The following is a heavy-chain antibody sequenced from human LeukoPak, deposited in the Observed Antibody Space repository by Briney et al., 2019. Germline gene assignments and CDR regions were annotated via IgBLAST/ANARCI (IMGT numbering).Heavy chain of an antibody. CDR1: GGSVSSSSYY. J-gene: IGHJ2*01. D-gene: IGHD6-13*01. V-gene: IGHV4-39*07. Sequence: SETLSLTCTVSGGSVSSSSYYWGWIRQPPGKGLEWIGSIYYSGSTYYNPSLKSRVSISVDTSKNQFSLKLSSVTAADTAVYYCARVYYSSSYDYWYFDLWGRGTLVTVSS. CDR3: ARVYYSSSYDYWYFDL. CDR2: IYYSGST.